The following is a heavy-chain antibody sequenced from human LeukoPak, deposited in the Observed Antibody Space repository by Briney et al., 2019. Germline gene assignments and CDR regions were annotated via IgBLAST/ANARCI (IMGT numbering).Heavy chain of an antibody. CDR3: ARVPKTTRYCSGGSCYWFDP. V-gene: IGHV1-18*01. D-gene: IGHD2-15*01. Sequence: ASVKVSCKASGYTFTNYGISWVRQAPGQGLEWMGWINAYNGNTNYAQKLQGRVTMTTDTSTSIAYMELRSLRSDDTAVYYCARVPKTTRYCSGGSCYWFDPWGQGTLVTVSS. J-gene: IGHJ5*02. CDR1: GYTFTNYG. CDR2: INAYNGNT.